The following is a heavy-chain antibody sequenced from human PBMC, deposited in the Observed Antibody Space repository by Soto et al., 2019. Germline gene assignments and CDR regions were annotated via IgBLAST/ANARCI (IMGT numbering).Heavy chain of an antibody. CDR2: INPNGGNT. J-gene: IGHJ4*02. V-gene: IGHV1-2*02. Sequence: QAQLVQSGAEVKKPGASVKVSCKASGYFFTSYYIHWVRQAPGQSLQWMGWINPNGGNTHYVQKFQGRLTPTRDTSVSTVYMDLNSLTSDDTAIYYCARESMGGSSFRREYFDFWGQGTLVAVAS. D-gene: IGHD2-15*01. CDR1: GYFFTSYY. CDR3: ARESMGGSSFRREYFDF.